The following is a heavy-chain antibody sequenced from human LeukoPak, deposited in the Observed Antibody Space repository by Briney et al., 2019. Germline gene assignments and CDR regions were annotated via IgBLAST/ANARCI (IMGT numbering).Heavy chain of an antibody. D-gene: IGHD4-17*01. Sequence: GGSLRLSCAASGFTFSSYSMNWVRQAPGKGLEWVSSISSRSSYIYYADSVKGRITISRDNAKNSLYLQMNSLRAEDTAVYYCARASRTVTTSDYWGQGTLVTVSS. V-gene: IGHV3-21*01. CDR3: ARASRTVTTSDY. J-gene: IGHJ4*02. CDR2: ISSRSSYI. CDR1: GFTFSSYS.